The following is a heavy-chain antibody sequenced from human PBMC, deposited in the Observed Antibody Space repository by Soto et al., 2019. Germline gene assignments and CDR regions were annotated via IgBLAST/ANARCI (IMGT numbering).Heavy chain of an antibody. CDR2: INAGNGNT. J-gene: IGHJ6*03. CDR3: ARGPRGPLGGGQSIYYYYYMDV. D-gene: IGHD3-16*01. Sequence: ASVKVSCKASGYTFTSYAMHWVRQAPGQRLEWMGWINAGNGNTKYSQKFQGRVTITRDTSASTAYMELSSLRSEDTAVYYCARGPRGPLGGGQSIYYYYYMDVWGKGTTVTVSS. CDR1: GYTFTSYA. V-gene: IGHV1-3*01.